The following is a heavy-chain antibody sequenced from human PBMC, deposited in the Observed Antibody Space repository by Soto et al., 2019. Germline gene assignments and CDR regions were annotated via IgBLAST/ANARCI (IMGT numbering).Heavy chain of an antibody. CDR2: ISYDGTNK. CDR1: GFAFSSYP. Sequence: QVQLVESGGGVVQPGRSLRLSCAASGFAFSSYPVHWVRQAPGKGLEWVALISYDGTNKYYADSVKGRFTISRDNSMNTLYLQMNSLTAEDTAVYYCARETTTVGHIQLFDYWGQGTLVTVSS. J-gene: IGHJ4*02. CDR3: ARETTTVGHIQLFDY. V-gene: IGHV3-30-3*01. D-gene: IGHD4-17*01.